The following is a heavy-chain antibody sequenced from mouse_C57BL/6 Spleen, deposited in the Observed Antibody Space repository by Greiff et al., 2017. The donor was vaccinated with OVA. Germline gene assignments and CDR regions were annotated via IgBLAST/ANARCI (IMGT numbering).Heavy chain of an antibody. CDR2: INPNNGGT. CDR3: ARGGNGNYVLAWFAY. Sequence: VQLKQSGPELVKPGASVKIPCKASGYTFTDYNMDWVKQSHGKSLEWIGDINPNNGGTIYNQKFKGKATLTVDKSSRTASMELRSLTSEDTAVYYCARGGNGNYVLAWFAYWGQGTLVTVSA. CDR1: GYTFTDYN. D-gene: IGHD2-1*01. V-gene: IGHV1-18*01. J-gene: IGHJ3*01.